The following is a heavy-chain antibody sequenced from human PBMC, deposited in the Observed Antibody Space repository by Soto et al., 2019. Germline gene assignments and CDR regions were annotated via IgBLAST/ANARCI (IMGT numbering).Heavy chain of an antibody. D-gene: IGHD3-22*01. CDR1: GYTFTSYG. V-gene: IGHV1-18*01. Sequence: GASVKVSCKASGYTFTSYGISWVRQAPGQGLEWMGWISAYNGNTNYAQKLQGRVTMTTDTSTSTAYMELRSLRSDDTAVYYCAREITMIVVDTPRGGDFDYWGQGTLVTVSS. CDR3: AREITMIVVDTPRGGDFDY. CDR2: ISAYNGNT. J-gene: IGHJ4*02.